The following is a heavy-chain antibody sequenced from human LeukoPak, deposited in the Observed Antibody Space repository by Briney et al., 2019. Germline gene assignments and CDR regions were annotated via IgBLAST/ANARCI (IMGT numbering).Heavy chain of an antibody. CDR3: ARDGTAAGLYFDL. Sequence: GGSLRLSCAVSGFIFTDYWMNWVRQAPGKGLEWEASIRQDGGEKSYVDSVKGRFTISRDNTKNSLHLQIDSLRDEDTAVYYCARDGTAAGLYFDLWGQGTLVTVSS. CDR2: IRQDGGEK. D-gene: IGHD6-13*01. V-gene: IGHV3-7*01. CDR1: GFIFTDYW. J-gene: IGHJ4*01.